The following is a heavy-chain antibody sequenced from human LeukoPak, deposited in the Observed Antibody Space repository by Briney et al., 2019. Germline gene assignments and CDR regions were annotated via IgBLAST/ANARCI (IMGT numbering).Heavy chain of an antibody. CDR3: AKDPGSGSYYYYYMDV. Sequence: GGSLRLSCAASGFTFSSYAMHWVRQAPGKGLEWVAFISHDGSNKYFTYSVKGRFTISRDNSKNTLYLQMNSLGAEDTALYYCAKDPGSGSYYYYYMDVWGKGTTVTVSS. V-gene: IGHV3-30*18. J-gene: IGHJ6*03. CDR2: ISHDGSNK. D-gene: IGHD3-10*01. CDR1: GFTFSSYA.